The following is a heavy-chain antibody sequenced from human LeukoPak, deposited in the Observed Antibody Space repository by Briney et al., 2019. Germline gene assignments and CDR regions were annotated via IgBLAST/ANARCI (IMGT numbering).Heavy chain of an antibody. Sequence: SETLSLTCAVYGGSFSGYYWSWIRQPPGKGLEWIGEINHSGSTNYNPSLKSRVTISVDTSKNQFSLKLSSVTAADTAVYYCARCIAAAGRAFDYWGQGTLVTVSS. CDR3: ARCIAAAGRAFDY. D-gene: IGHD6-13*01. CDR2: INHSGST. CDR1: GGSFSGYY. J-gene: IGHJ4*02. V-gene: IGHV4-34*01.